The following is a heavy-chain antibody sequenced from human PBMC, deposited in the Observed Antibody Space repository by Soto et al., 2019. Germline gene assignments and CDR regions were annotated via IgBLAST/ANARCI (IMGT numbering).Heavy chain of an antibody. Sequence: ASVKVSCKASGYTFTGYYMHWVRQAPGQGLEWMGWINPNSGGTNYAQKFQGWVTMTRDTSISTAYMELSRLRSDDTAVYYCARERIAAAADYYYGMDVWGQGTTVTVSS. V-gene: IGHV1-2*04. CDR1: GYTFTGYY. D-gene: IGHD6-13*01. J-gene: IGHJ6*02. CDR3: ARERIAAAADYYYGMDV. CDR2: INPNSGGT.